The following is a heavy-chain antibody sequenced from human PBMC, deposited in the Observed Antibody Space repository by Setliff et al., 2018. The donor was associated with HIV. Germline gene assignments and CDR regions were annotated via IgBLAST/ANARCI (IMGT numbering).Heavy chain of an antibody. D-gene: IGHD3-10*01. CDR3: ARWHPPYGFWEEDY. Sequence: SETLSLTCTVSGGSISSSSYYWGWIRQPPGKGLEWIGYIYTSGSTNYNPSLKSRVTISVDTSKNQFSLKLKSVTAADTAVYYCARWHPPYGFWEEDYWGQGTLVTVSS. CDR2: IYTSGST. CDR1: GGSISSSSYY. J-gene: IGHJ4*02. V-gene: IGHV4-39*01.